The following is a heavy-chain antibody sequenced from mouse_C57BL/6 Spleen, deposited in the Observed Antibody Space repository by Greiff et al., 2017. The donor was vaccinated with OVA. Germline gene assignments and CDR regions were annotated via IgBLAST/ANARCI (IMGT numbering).Heavy chain of an antibody. CDR1: GYAFSSSW. D-gene: IGHD1-1*01. CDR3: ARRRFITTVVATDYFDY. J-gene: IGHJ2*01. V-gene: IGHV1-82*01. Sequence: QVQLQQSGPELVKPGASVKISCKASGYAFSSSWMKWVKQRPGKGLEWIGRIYPGDGDTNYNGKFKGKATLTADKSSSTSYMQLSSLTAEDSAVYFCARRRFITTVVATDYFDYWGKGTTPTVSS. CDR2: IYPGDGDT.